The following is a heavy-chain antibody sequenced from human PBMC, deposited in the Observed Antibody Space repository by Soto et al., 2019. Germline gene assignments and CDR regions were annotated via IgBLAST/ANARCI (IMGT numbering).Heavy chain of an antibody. J-gene: IGHJ4*02. CDR2: IYHSGTT. CDR3: ARHVAVPRTRGFDY. V-gene: IGHV4-4*02. CDR1: GGSISDNW. D-gene: IGHD2-21*01. Sequence: QVQLQESGPGLVKPSGTLFLTCAVSGGSISDNWWSWVRQPPGKGLEWIGEIYHSGTTYYTPSLRSRVVILVDKSASQISLTLSSVTAADTAVYYCARHVAVPRTRGFDYWGPGILVAVSS.